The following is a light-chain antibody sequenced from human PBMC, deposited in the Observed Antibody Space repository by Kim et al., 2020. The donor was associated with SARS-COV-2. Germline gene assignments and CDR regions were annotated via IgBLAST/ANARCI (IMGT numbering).Light chain of an antibody. CDR3: NSRDSNDNVV. V-gene: IGLV3-19*01. J-gene: IGLJ2*01. CDR2: GKN. CDR1: SLRSDY. Sequence: VTLGQTVRITCQGASLRSDYATWYQKSRGQAPILVIYGKNNRPSVIPDRFSGSSSGNTASLTITGTQAGDEADYYCNSRDSNDNVVFGGGTQLTVL.